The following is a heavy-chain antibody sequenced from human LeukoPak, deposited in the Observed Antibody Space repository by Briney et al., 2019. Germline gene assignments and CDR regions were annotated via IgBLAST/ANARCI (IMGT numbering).Heavy chain of an antibody. CDR2: IYYSGST. CDR3: ARSRTSPLAQQLVCEFDY. D-gene: IGHD6-13*01. CDR1: GGSINRGDYY. Sequence: SQTLSLICTVSGGSINRGDYYWSCIRQPPGKGLEWIGYIYYSGSTYYNPSLESRVTISLDPSKNHFSLKLSSVTAADTAVYYCARSRTSPLAQQLVCEFDYWGQGTLVTVSS. J-gene: IGHJ4*02. V-gene: IGHV4-30-4*01.